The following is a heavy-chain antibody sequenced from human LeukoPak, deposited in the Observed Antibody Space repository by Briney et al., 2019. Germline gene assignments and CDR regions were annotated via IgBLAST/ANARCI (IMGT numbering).Heavy chain of an antibody. J-gene: IGHJ1*01. Sequence: ASVKVSCKASGYTFTSYGISWVRQAPGQGLEWMGWISAYNGNTNYAQKLQGRVTMTRDTSTSTVYMELSSLRSEDTAVYYCARAGSPGAEYFQHWGQGTLVTVSS. D-gene: IGHD3-10*01. CDR3: ARAGSPGAEYFQH. V-gene: IGHV1-18*01. CDR2: ISAYNGNT. CDR1: GYTFTSYG.